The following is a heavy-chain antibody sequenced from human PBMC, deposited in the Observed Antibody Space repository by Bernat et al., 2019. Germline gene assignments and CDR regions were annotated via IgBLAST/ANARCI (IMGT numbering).Heavy chain of an antibody. CDR2: IIPILGIA. D-gene: IGHD1-1*01. J-gene: IGHJ6*02. CDR1: GGTFSSYA. V-gene: IGHV1-69*04. CDR3: ARDVDWNDVGYYYYGMDV. Sequence: QVQLVQSGAEVKKPGSSVKVSCKASGGTFSSYAISWVQQAPGQGLEWMGRIIPILGIANYAQKFQGRVTITADKSTSTAYMELSSLRSEDTAVYYCARDVDWNDVGYYYYGMDVWGQGTTVTVSS.